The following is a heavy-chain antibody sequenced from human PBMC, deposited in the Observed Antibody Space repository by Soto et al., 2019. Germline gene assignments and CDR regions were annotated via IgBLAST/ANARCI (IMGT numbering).Heavy chain of an antibody. CDR3: ARDDCSGGSCYCDY. CDR1: GYTFTSYG. Sequence: ASVKVSCKASGYTFTSYGISWVRQAPGQGLEWMGWISAYNGNTNYAQKLQGRVTMTTDTSTSTAYMELRSLRSDDTVVYYCARDDCSGGSCYCDYWGQGTLVTVSS. V-gene: IGHV1-18*01. J-gene: IGHJ4*02. CDR2: ISAYNGNT. D-gene: IGHD2-15*01.